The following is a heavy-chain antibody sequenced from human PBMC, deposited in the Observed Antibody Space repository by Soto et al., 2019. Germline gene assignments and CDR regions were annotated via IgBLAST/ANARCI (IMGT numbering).Heavy chain of an antibody. J-gene: IGHJ4*02. Sequence: EVQLVDSGGGLVQPGGSLRLSCAASGFSVTVSTNYMSWVRQAPGKGLEWVSVIYSGGSTHYADSVKGRFTSSRDNSRNTLYLQMNSLRAEDTAVYYCTRDPGEYYFDWWGVGTLVTVSS. V-gene: IGHV3-66*01. CDR2: IYSGGST. CDR3: TRDPGEYYFDW. CDR1: GFSVTVSTNY.